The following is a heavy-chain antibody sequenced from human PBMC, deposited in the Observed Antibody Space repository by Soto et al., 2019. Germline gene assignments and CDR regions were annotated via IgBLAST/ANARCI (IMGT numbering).Heavy chain of an antibody. Sequence: SETLSLTCAVSSGSISSSNWWRWVRQPPGKGLEWIGEIYHSGSTNYNPPLKSRFTISVDKSKNQSSLKLSSVPAADTAVYYCARSLFTIFGVVIIRGLDYWGQGTLVTV. J-gene: IGHJ4*02. D-gene: IGHD3-3*01. V-gene: IGHV4-4*02. CDR1: SGSISSSNW. CDR3: ARSLFTIFGVVIIRGLDY. CDR2: IYHSGST.